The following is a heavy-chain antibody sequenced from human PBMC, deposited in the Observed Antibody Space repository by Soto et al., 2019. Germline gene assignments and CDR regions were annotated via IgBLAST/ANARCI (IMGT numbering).Heavy chain of an antibody. CDR2: LNESGST. CDR3: ARGPHDFWSGYSLRYYYSMDV. D-gene: IGHD3-3*01. CDR1: AGSFSGYY. J-gene: IGHJ6*03. V-gene: IGHV4-34*01. Sequence: SETLSLTCAVYAGSFSGYYWTWIRQPPGKGLEWIGELNESGSTNYNPSLRSRVTISVDTSKNQFSLNLTSVTAADTAVYYCARGPHDFWSGYSLRYYYSMDVWGNGTAVTVSS.